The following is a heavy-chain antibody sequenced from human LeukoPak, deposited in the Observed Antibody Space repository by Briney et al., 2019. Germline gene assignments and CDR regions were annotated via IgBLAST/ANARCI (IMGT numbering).Heavy chain of an antibody. CDR3: AKDPYGDYVRYFDY. Sequence: GGSLRLSCATSGFTFSSYAMSWVRQAPGKGLEWVSGISGSGGGTYYADSVKGRFTISRDNSKNTLYLQMNSLRAEDTAVYYCAKDPYGDYVRYFDYWGQGTLVTVSS. V-gene: IGHV3-23*01. J-gene: IGHJ4*02. CDR1: GFTFSSYA. CDR2: ISGSGGGT. D-gene: IGHD4-17*01.